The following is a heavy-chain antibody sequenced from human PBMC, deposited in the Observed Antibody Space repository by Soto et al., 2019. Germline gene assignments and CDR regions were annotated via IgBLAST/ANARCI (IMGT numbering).Heavy chain of an antibody. D-gene: IGHD6-6*01. J-gene: IGHJ6*02. V-gene: IGHV1-69*13. CDR3: ASRRGPSIYSSSSEVPYYYYGMDV. CDR1: GGTFSSYA. CDR2: IIPIFGTA. Sequence: EASVKASCKASGGTFSSYAISWVRQAPGQGLEWMGGIIPIFGTANYAQKFQGRVTITADESTSTAYMELSSLRSEDTAVYYCASRRGPSIYSSSSEVPYYYYGMDVWGQGTTVTVSS.